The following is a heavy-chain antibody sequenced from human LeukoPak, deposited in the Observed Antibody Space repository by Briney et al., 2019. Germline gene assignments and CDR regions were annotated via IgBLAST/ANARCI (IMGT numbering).Heavy chain of an antibody. CDR1: GYTFTGYY. Sequence: WASVKVSCKASGYTFTGYYMHWVRQAPGQGPEWMGWMNPNSGNTGYAQKFQGRVTLTRSTSMTTAYMELSSLRSEDTAVYYCARQSLDGGSCYDYWGQGTPVTISS. CDR3: ARQSLDGGSCYDY. V-gene: IGHV1-8*02. CDR2: MNPNSGNT. D-gene: IGHD2-15*01. J-gene: IGHJ4*02.